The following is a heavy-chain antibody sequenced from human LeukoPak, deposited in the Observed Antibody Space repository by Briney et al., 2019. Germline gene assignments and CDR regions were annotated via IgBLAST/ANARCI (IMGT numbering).Heavy chain of an antibody. CDR1: GFTFSSYA. D-gene: IGHD3-22*01. CDR3: ARDLSPDYYDSSGYYVD. V-gene: IGHV3-30-3*01. J-gene: IGHJ4*02. Sequence: GGSLRLSCAASGFTFSSYAMPWVRQAPGKGLEWVAVISYDGSNKYCADSVKGRFTISRDNSKNTLYLQMNSLRAEDTAVYYCARDLSPDYYDSSGYYVDWGQGTLVTVSS. CDR2: ISYDGSNK.